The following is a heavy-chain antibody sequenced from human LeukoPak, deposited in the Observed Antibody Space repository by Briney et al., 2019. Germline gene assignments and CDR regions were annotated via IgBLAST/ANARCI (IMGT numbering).Heavy chain of an antibody. CDR2: ISGSGGST. D-gene: IGHD3-9*01. CDR3: ASFELQNSRWRPFDY. Sequence: PGGSLRLSCAASGFTFSSYAMSWVRQAPGKGLEWVSAISGSGGSTYYADSVKGRFTISRDNAKNSLYLQMNSLRAEDTAVYYCASFELQNSRWRPFDYWGQGTLVTVSS. V-gene: IGHV3-23*01. CDR1: GFTFSSYA. J-gene: IGHJ4*02.